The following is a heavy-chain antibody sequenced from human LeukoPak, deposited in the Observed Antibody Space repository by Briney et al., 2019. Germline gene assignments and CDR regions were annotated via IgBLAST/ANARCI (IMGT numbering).Heavy chain of an antibody. V-gene: IGHV3-30*04. D-gene: IGHD7-27*01. CDR3: ARANHRYWGSVLL. J-gene: IGHJ4*02. Sequence: PGVSLRLSCAASGFTFSSYAMHWVRQAPGKGLEWVAVISYDGGNKYYADSVKGRFTISRDNSKNTLYLQMNSLRAEDTAVYYCARANHRYWGSVLLWGQGTLVTVSS. CDR2: ISYDGGNK. CDR1: GFTFSSYA.